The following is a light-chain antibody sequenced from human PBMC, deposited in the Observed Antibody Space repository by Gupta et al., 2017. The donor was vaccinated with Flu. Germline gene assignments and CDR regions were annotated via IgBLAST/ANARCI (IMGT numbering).Light chain of an antibody. CDR3: QASDSSTAPVV. CDR1: ELGDNY. V-gene: IGLV3-1*01. CDR2: HDR. Sequence: GKTTSTTGSGDELGDNYACWYHQKPAPAPVLLIYHDRKRPSGIPERFSGSNSGTTATLTISGPQAGDEADYYCQASDSSTAPVVFGGGTKLTVL. J-gene: IGLJ2*01.